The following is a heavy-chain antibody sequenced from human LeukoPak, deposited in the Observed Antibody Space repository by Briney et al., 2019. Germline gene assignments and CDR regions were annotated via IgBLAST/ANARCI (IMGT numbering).Heavy chain of an antibody. V-gene: IGHV3-30-3*01. CDR3: TRNPEMQYWFDP. J-gene: IGHJ5*02. CDR2: TSYDGSKK. CDR1: GFTFRAQS. Sequence: GGRLRLCCAAYGFTFRAQSRAWVRQTPGKGVEWVAFTSYDGSKKYYGASVKGRFTISRDNSTNTLYLEVSTLRAEDTAVYYCTRNPEMQYWFDPWGQGTLVTVSS. D-gene: IGHD2/OR15-2a*01.